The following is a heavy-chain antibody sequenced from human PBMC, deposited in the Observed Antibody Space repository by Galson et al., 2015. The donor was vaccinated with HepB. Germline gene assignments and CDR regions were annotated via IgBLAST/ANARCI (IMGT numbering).Heavy chain of an antibody. J-gene: IGHJ4*02. CDR3: ARNIVVPAATQGLDY. CDR2: IYHSGST. D-gene: IGHD2-2*01. V-gene: IGHV4-4*02. Sequence: LSLTCAVSGGSISSSNWWSWVRQPPGKGLEWIGEIYHSGSTNYNPSLKSRVTISVDKSKNQFSLKLSSVTAADTAVYYCARNIVVPAATQGLDYWGQGTLVTVSS. CDR1: GGSISSSNW.